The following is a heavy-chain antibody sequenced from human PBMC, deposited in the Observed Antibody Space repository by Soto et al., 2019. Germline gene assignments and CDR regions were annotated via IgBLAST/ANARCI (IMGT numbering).Heavy chain of an antibody. D-gene: IGHD3-3*01. J-gene: IGHJ5*02. V-gene: IGHV4-31*03. Sequence: SETLSLTCTVSGGSISSGGYYWSWIRQHPGKGLEWIGYIYYSGSTYYNPSLKSRVTISVDTSKNQFSLKLSSVTAADTAVYYCAREVTIFGVEGGWFDPWGQGTLVTVSS. CDR2: IYYSGST. CDR1: GGSISSGGYY. CDR3: AREVTIFGVEGGWFDP.